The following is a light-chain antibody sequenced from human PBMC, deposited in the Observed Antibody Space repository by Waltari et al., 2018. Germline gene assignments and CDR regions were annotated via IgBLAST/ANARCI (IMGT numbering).Light chain of an antibody. CDR2: EVF. J-gene: IGLJ1*01. CDR1: TSDVGSYDL. V-gene: IGLV2-23*02. Sequence: QSALTQPASVSGTPGQSITISFSGTTSDVGSYDLVPWYQQHPGEAPKLLICEVFKRPPDTSSRFSGAKSGSTASLTISGLQPEDEADYYCCSYAGRGTYVFGSGTKVTVL. CDR3: CSYAGRGTYV.